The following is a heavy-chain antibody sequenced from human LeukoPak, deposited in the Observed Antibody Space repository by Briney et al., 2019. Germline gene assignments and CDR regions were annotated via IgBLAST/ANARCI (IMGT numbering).Heavy chain of an antibody. CDR2: ISGSGGST. CDR1: GFTFSSYA. J-gene: IGHJ4*02. CDR3: AKEKYYYDSSGYYYFDY. Sequence: GGSLRLSCAASGFTFSSYAMSWVRQAPGKGLEWVSAISGSGGSTYYADSVKGRFTISRDNSKNTLYLQMNSLRAEDTAVYYRAKEKYYYDSSGYYYFDYWGQGTLVTVSS. D-gene: IGHD3-22*01. V-gene: IGHV3-23*01.